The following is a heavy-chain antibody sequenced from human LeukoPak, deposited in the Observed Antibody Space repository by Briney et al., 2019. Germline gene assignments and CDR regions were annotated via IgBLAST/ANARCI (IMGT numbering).Heavy chain of an antibody. Sequence: GGSLRLSCAASGFTFSSYWMHWVRQAPGKGLVWVSRINSDGTTTTYADSVKGRFTISRDNAKNTLYLQMNSLRAEDTAVYYCARCGSEMAFDYWGQGTLVTVSS. J-gene: IGHJ4*02. CDR3: ARCGSEMAFDY. V-gene: IGHV3-74*01. CDR2: INSDGTTT. CDR1: GFTFSSYW. D-gene: IGHD5-24*01.